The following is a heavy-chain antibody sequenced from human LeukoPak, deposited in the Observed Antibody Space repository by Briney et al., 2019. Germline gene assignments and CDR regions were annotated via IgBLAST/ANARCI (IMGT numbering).Heavy chain of an antibody. CDR1: GFPVSTYG. Sequence: PGGSLRLSCVGSGFPVSTYGMHWVRQAPGKGLVWGAFVRYDGSNTHYADSVKGRFTISRDNSKNTLYLQINSLRAEDTAVYYCAKDHLPGIVVADRDYWGQGTLVTVSS. D-gene: IGHD6-19*01. CDR2: VRYDGSNT. CDR3: AKDHLPGIVVADRDY. V-gene: IGHV3-30*02. J-gene: IGHJ4*02.